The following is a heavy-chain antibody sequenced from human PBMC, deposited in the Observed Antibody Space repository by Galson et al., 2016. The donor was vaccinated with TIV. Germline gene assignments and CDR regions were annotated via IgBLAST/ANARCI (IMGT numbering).Heavy chain of an antibody. D-gene: IGHD2/OR15-2a*01. Sequence: SVKVSCKASGYTFTDYGISWVRQAPGQGLEWMGWISGYSGNTNHAQKFQGRVTMTTNTSKRTAYMELRNLRSDDTAVYYCARGDWDSDHYYLLDVWGRGTLVTVSP. CDR2: ISGYSGNT. V-gene: IGHV1-18*01. J-gene: IGHJ4*02. CDR3: ARGDWDSDHYYLLDV. CDR1: GYTFTDYG.